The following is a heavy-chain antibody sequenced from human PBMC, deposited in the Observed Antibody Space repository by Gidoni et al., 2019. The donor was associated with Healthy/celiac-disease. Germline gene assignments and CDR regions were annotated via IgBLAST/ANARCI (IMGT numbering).Heavy chain of an antibody. CDR2: ISGSGGST. CDR3: AKDTNGYSRLY. V-gene: IGHV3-23*01. Sequence: EVQLLESGGGLVQPGGSLSLSFAASGFTFSSYAMSWVRQAPGKGLEWVSAISGSGGSTYYADSVKGRFTISRDNSKNTLYLQMNSLRAEDTAVYYCAKDTNGYSRLYWGQGTLVTVSS. CDR1: GFTFSSYA. J-gene: IGHJ4*02. D-gene: IGHD6-13*01.